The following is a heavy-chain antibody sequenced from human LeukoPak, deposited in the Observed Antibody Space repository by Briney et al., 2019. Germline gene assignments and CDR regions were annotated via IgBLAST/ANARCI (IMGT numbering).Heavy chain of an antibody. V-gene: IGHV4-39*01. CDR2: ISYVGTT. CDR1: GGSITTIPYN. J-gene: IGHJ3*02. Sequence: KPSETLSVTCTVSGGSITTIPYNWGWIRQPPGKGLEWIGTISYVGTTYYEPSLKSRVTMSIDTSKNQFSLKLSSVTAADTAVYYCARYLHDVNVRSAFDIWGQGTMVTVSS. CDR3: ARYLHDVNVRSAFDI. D-gene: IGHD3-16*02.